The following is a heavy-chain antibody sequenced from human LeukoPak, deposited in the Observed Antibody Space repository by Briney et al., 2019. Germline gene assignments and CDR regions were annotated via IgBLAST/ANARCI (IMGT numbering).Heavy chain of an antibody. J-gene: IGHJ3*02. D-gene: IGHD6-13*01. V-gene: IGHV4-39*01. Sequence: SETLSLTCTVSGGSISSSSSYWAWIRQPPGKGLEWIGSIYYSGSTSYNPSLKSRVTISVDTSKNQFSLRLSSVTAADTAVYYCATNRSASMAAAGTAFDIWGHGTMVTVSS. CDR2: IYYSGST. CDR1: GGSISSSSSY. CDR3: ATNRSASMAAAGTAFDI.